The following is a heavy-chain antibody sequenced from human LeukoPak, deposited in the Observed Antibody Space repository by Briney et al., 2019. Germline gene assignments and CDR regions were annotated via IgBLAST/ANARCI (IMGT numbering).Heavy chain of an antibody. V-gene: IGHV3-23*01. D-gene: IGHD2-15*01. CDR2: ISGSGGST. CDR1: GFTFSSYA. J-gene: IGHJ4*02. Sequence: GGSLRLSCAASGFTFSSYAMSWVRQAPGKGLEWVSAISGSGGSTYYADSVKGRFTISRDNSKNALYLQMNSLRAEDTAVYYCAKPDEKVVAATLNWGQGTLVTVSS. CDR3: AKPDEKVVAATLN.